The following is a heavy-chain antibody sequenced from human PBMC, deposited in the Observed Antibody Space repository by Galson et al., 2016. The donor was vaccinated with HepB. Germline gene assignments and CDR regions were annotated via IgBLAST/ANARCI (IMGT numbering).Heavy chain of an antibody. D-gene: IGHD4-17*01. V-gene: IGHV3-7*03. Sequence: SLRLSCAGSEFMFSNYWMTWVRQAPGKGLEWVANIKKDGSEKDYVDSVKGRFTISRDNAKNSLYLQMSSLRADDTAVYYCARAQAFGYGDYWLDNHFDSWGQGTLVTVSS. CDR1: EFMFSNYW. CDR3: ARAQAFGYGDYWLDNHFDS. CDR2: IKKDGSEK. J-gene: IGHJ4*02.